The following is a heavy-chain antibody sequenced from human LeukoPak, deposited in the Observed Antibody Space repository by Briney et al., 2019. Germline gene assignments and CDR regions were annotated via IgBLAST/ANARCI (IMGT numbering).Heavy chain of an antibody. D-gene: IGHD4-17*01. V-gene: IGHV1-69*13. Sequence: ASVKVSCKASGGTFSSYAISWVRQAPGQGLEWMGGIIPIFGTANYAQKFQGRVTITADESTSTAYMELSSLRSEDTAVYYCARFDYADYLAFDYWGQGTLVTVSS. CDR3: ARFDYADYLAFDY. CDR2: IIPIFGTA. CDR1: GGTFSSYA. J-gene: IGHJ4*02.